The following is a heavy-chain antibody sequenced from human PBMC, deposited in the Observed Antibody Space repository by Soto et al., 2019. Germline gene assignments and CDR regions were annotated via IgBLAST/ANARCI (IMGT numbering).Heavy chain of an antibody. J-gene: IGHJ4*02. CDR2: IYSGGTT. D-gene: IGHD5-12*01. CDR3: HGYGY. V-gene: IGHV3-53*01. CDR1: GFTVSSTNY. Sequence: EVQLVESGGGLIQPGGYLRLSCVVSGFTVSSTNYMSWVRQAPGKGLEWASVIYSGGTTYYADSVKGRFTISRDNSKNTLYLQMNSLRAEDTAVYYCHGYGYWGQGTLVTVSS.